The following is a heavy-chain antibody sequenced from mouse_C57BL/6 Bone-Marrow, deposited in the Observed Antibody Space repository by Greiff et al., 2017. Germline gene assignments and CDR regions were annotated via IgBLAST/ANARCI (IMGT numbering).Heavy chain of an antibody. CDR2: IDPSDSYT. D-gene: IGHD1-1*01. CDR3: ARQDYGSSAY. Sequence: VKLQESGAELVKPGASVKLSCKASGYTFTSYWMQWVKQRPGQGLEWIGEIDPSDSYTNYNQKFKGKATLTVDTSSSTAYMQLSSLTSEDSAVYYCARQDYGSSAYWGQGNLVTVSA. V-gene: IGHV1-50*01. CDR1: GYTFTSYW. J-gene: IGHJ3*01.